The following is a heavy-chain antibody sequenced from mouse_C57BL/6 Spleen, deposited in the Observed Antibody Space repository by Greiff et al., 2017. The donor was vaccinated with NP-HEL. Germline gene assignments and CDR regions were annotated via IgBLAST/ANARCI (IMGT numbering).Heavy chain of an antibody. Sequence: QVQLKQSGAELVKPGASVKISCKASGYAFSSYWMNWVKQRPGKGLEWIGQIYPGDGDTNYNGKFKGKATLTADKSSSTAYMQLSSLTSEDSAVYFCARDLYYGSSYGDYWGQGTTLTVSS. V-gene: IGHV1-80*01. J-gene: IGHJ2*01. CDR2: IYPGDGDT. CDR1: GYAFSSYW. D-gene: IGHD1-1*01. CDR3: ARDLYYGSSYGDY.